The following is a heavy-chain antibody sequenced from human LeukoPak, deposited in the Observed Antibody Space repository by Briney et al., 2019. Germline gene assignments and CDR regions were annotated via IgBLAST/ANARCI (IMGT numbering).Heavy chain of an antibody. V-gene: IGHV4-59*01. CDR1: GGSISRYY. Sequence: SETLSLTCTVSGGSISRYYWSWIRQPPGKGLEWIGYIYYSGSTNYNPSLKSRVTISVDTSKNQFSLKLSSVTAADTAVYYCARESNLFGVADDAFDIWGQGTMVTVSS. D-gene: IGHD3-3*01. CDR2: IYYSGST. CDR3: ARESNLFGVADDAFDI. J-gene: IGHJ3*02.